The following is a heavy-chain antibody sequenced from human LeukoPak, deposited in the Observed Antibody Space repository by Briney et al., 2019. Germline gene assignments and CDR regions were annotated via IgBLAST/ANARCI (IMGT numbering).Heavy chain of an antibody. Sequence: PGETLRLSCAASGFTFSSFWMSWVRQAPGKGLEWVANIKEDGREMYYVDSVKGRFTISRDNAKNSLSLQMNSLRSEDTAVYYCATYLYASSAFDSWGQGTLVTVSS. CDR3: ATYLYASSAFDS. CDR2: IKEDGREM. D-gene: IGHD3-22*01. J-gene: IGHJ5*01. V-gene: IGHV3-7*05. CDR1: GFTFSSFW.